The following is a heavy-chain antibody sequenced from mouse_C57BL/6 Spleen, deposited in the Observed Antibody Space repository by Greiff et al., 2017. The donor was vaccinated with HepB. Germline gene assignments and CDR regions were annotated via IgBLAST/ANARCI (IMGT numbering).Heavy chain of an antibody. CDR2: IYPGDGDT. V-gene: IGHV1-80*01. Sequence: VQLQQSGAELVKPGASVKISCKASGYAFSSYWMNWVKQRPGKGLEWIGQIYPGDGDTNYNGKFKGKATLTADKSSSTAYMQLSSLTSEDSAVYFCARRDYDGGYYFDYWGQGTTLTVSS. CDR3: ARRDYDGGYYFDY. J-gene: IGHJ2*01. CDR1: GYAFSSYW. D-gene: IGHD2-4*01.